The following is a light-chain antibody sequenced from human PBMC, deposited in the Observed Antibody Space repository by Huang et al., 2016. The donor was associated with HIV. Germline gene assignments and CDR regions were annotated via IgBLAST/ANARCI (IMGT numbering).Light chain of an antibody. J-gene: IGKJ1*01. CDR1: ESVRSTY. Sequence: EIVLTQSPGTLSLSPGEGATVSCRANESVRSTYLAWYRQSGGQAPRRLIYGASNRATGIPNRFSGSGSGTDFTLTISRLEPEDFAVYYCQQYGTSPWTFGQGTKVEIK. CDR3: QQYGTSPWT. CDR2: GAS. V-gene: IGKV3-20*01.